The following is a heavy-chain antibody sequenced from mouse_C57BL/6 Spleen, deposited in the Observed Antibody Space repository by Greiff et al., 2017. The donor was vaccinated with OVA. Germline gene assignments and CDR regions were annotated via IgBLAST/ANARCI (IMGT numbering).Heavy chain of an antibody. Sequence: LQESGPELVKPGASVKLSCKASGYTFTSYDINWVKQRPGQGLEWIGWIYPRDGSTKYNEKFKGKATLTVDTSSSTAYMELHSLTSEDSAVYFCARSGGSTWFAYWGQGTLVTVSA. CDR1: GYTFTSYD. CDR2: IYPRDGST. V-gene: IGHV1-85*01. J-gene: IGHJ3*01. CDR3: ARSGGSTWFAY. D-gene: IGHD1-1*01.